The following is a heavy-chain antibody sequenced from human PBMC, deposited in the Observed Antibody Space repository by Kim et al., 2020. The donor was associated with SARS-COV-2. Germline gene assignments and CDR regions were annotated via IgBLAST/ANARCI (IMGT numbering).Heavy chain of an antibody. D-gene: IGHD5-18*01. Sequence: SVKVSCKASGGTFSSYAISWVRQAPGQGLEWMGGIIPIFGTANYAQKFQGRVTITADESTSTAYMELSSLRSEDTAVYYCAREGYGYARAGAFDIWGQGTMVTVSS. CDR3: AREGYGYARAGAFDI. J-gene: IGHJ3*02. V-gene: IGHV1-69*13. CDR1: GGTFSSYA. CDR2: IIPIFGTA.